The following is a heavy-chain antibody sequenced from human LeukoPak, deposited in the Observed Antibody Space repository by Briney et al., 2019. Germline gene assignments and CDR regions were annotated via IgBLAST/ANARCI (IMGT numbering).Heavy chain of an antibody. CDR2: IKSKNDGGTT. J-gene: IGHJ4*02. CDR1: GFTFSNGW. D-gene: IGHD3-3*01. V-gene: IGHV3-15*01. Sequence: GGSLRLSCAASGFTFSNGWMSWVRQAPGKGLEWVGRIKSKNDGGTTDYTAPVKGRFTISRDDSKNTLYLQMNSLKTEDTAVYYCTTDSYYDFWSGYYDRYYFDYWGQGTLVTVSS. CDR3: TTDSYYDFWSGYYDRYYFDY.